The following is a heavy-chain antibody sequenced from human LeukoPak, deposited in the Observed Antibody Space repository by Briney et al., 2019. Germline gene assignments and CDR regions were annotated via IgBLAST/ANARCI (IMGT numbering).Heavy chain of an antibody. CDR3: VRVKGSYFDY. CDR1: GFPLSSYS. Sequence: GGSLRLSCAASGFPLSSYSINWVRQAPGKGLEWVSYISSSGSAIYYVDSVRGRFTVSRDNAKNSLFLQMNSPGAEDTAVYYCVRVKGSYFDYWGQGALVTVSS. J-gene: IGHJ4*02. V-gene: IGHV3-48*01. D-gene: IGHD2-15*01. CDR2: ISSSGSAI.